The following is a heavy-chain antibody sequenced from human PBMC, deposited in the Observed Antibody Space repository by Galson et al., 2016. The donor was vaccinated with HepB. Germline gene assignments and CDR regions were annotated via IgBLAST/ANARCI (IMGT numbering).Heavy chain of an antibody. CDR2: IYNTESS. Sequence: SETLSLTCSVSGVSVISVNYFWSWIRQPPGKGLEWIGYIYNTESSNYHPSLRSRVTISLDRSKNQFSLRLKSVTAADTAVYYCASTFDHYGYWGQGTLVAVSS. D-gene: IGHD3-16*01. V-gene: IGHV4-61*01. CDR1: GVSVISVNYF. CDR3: ASTFDHYGY. J-gene: IGHJ4*02.